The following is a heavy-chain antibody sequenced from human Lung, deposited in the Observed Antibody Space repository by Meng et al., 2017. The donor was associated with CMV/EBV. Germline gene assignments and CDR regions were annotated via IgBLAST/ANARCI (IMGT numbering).Heavy chain of an antibody. CDR2: FDPEDGKA. CDR3: AKVPRFYTYYGFDV. CDR1: GYTLSELS. J-gene: IGHJ6*02. Sequence: ASVKVSCKVSGYTLSELSMHWVRQAPGKGLEWMGGFDPEDGKAIYAQKFQGRVTMTEDTSTDTAYLELSSLRSHDTAVYYCAKVPRFYTYYGFDVWGQGTTVTVSS. V-gene: IGHV1-24*01. D-gene: IGHD2/OR15-2a*01.